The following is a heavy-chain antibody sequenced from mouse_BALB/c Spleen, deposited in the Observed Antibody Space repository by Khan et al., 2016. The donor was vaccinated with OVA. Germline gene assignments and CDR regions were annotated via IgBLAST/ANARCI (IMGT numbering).Heavy chain of an antibody. V-gene: IGHV5-6*01. CDR2: INSDGYYT. Sequence: EVELVESGGDLMKPGGSLKLSCAASGFTFSTYGMSWVRQTPDKRLEWVATINSDGYYTYYPDSVQGRFTISRNNAKHTLYLQMSSLKSEDTAMYYWSRYLTGSFAYWGQGTLGTVSA. J-gene: IGHJ3*01. CDR3: SRYLTGSFAY. CDR1: GFTFSTYG.